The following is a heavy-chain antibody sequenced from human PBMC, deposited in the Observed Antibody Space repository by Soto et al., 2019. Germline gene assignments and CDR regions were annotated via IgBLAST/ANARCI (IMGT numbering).Heavy chain of an antibody. Sequence: XESLKLSCTGSGYTFTDYWIGWVRQLPGKGLEWMGITYPGDSDTRYSPSFQGHVTITVDKSTNTAYLQWNTLRASDTAMYYCARHISNSRYYYYAMDVWGQGPTVTVSS. CDR3: ARHISNSRYYYYAMDV. J-gene: IGHJ6*02. CDR1: GYTFTDYW. CDR2: TYPGDSDT. D-gene: IGHD4-4*01. V-gene: IGHV5-51*01.